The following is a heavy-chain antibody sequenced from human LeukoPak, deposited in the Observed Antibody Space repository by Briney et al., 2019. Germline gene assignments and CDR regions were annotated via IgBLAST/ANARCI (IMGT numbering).Heavy chain of an antibody. J-gene: IGHJ4*02. Sequence: GGSLRLSCAASGFTFSSYWMHWVRQAPGKGLVWVSRINSDGSSTSYADSVKGRFTISRDNAKNTQYLQMNSLRAEDTAVYYCARDVSSGWWGRAYWGQGTLVTVSS. V-gene: IGHV3-74*01. CDR3: ARDVSSGWWGRAY. D-gene: IGHD6-19*01. CDR1: GFTFSSYW. CDR2: INSDGSST.